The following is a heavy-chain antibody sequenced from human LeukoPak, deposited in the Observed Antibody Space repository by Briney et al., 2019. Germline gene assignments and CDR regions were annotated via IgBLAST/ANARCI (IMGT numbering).Heavy chain of an antibody. CDR1: GGSISSSSYY. D-gene: IGHD3-10*01. CDR3: ARAPSKRFGAFDY. CDR2: IYYGGST. V-gene: IGHV4-39*07. J-gene: IGHJ4*02. Sequence: SETLSLTCTVSGGSISSSSYYWGWIRQPPGKGLEWIANIYYGGSTYYNPSLKSRVTISVDTSKNQFSLKLSSVTAADTAVYYCARAPSKRFGAFDYWGQGTLVTVSS.